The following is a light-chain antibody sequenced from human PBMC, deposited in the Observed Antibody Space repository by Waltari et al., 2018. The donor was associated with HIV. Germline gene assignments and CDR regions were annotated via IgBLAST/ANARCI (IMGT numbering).Light chain of an antibody. J-gene: IGLJ2*01. CDR1: SPNLGAGFD. Sequence: QSLLTPPPSVSGAPGPRVTISCTGSSPNLGAGFDVHWYQQLPGTVPKLLIYGNSNRPSGVPHRFSGSKSGTSASLAITGLQAEDEADYYCQSYDRSLSGYVVFGGGTKLTVL. CDR2: GNS. CDR3: QSYDRSLSGYVV. V-gene: IGLV1-40*01.